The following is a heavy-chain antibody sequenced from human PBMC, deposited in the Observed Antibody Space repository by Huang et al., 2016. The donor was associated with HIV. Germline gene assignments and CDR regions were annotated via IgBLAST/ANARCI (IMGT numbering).Heavy chain of an antibody. CDR1: GGSFSSSFYY. CDR2: IYYSGGT. CDR3: ARHDPDYYGSGSYYNNPIY. V-gene: IGHV4-39*01. Sequence: QLQLQESGPGLVKPSETLSLTCTVSGGSFSSSFYYVGWIRQPPGKGLEWIGTIYYSGGTYDNPSRKSRCTRALDTSKNQFSLKLSSVTAADTAVYYCARHDPDYYGSGSYYNNPIYWGQGTLVTVSS. D-gene: IGHD3-10*01. J-gene: IGHJ4*02.